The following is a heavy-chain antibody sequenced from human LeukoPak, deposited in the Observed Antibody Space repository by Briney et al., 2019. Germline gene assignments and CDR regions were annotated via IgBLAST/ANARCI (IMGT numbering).Heavy chain of an antibody. CDR1: GDSITSGYY. CDR2: IFHNGDT. J-gene: IGHJ5*02. CDR3: ARGYSSSWYLNWFDP. Sequence: SETLSLTCSVSGDSITSGYYWGWIRQPPGKGLEWIGTIFHNGDTYYNPSLKSQVTISVDTSKNQFSLKLTSVTAADTAVYYCARGYSSSWYLNWFDPWGQGTLVTVSS. D-gene: IGHD6-13*01. V-gene: IGHV4-38-2*02.